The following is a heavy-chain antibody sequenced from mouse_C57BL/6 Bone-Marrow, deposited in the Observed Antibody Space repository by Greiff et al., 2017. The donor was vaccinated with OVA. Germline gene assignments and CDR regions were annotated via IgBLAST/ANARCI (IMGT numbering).Heavy chain of an antibody. D-gene: IGHD2-5*01. Sequence: QVHVKQSGAELAKPGASVKLSCKASGYTFTSYWMHWVKQRPGQGLEWIGYINPSSGYTKYNQKFKDKATLTADKSSSTAYMQLSSLTYEDSAVYYCARSYYSNSYAMDYWGQGTSVTVSS. CDR1: GYTFTSYW. J-gene: IGHJ4*01. CDR2: INPSSGYT. V-gene: IGHV1-7*01. CDR3: ARSYYSNSYAMDY.